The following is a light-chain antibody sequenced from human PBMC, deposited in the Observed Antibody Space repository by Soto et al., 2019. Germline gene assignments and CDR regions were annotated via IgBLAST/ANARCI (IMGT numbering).Light chain of an antibody. Sequence: IVMTLSPATLSVSQGETASLSCRASQSAGNFLAWYQQKPGQAPRLLIYYISTRATGIPARFSGSGSGTEFTLTIICLQSEDSPIYYCHQLNHRPIPFGQGT. CDR1: QSAGNF. CDR3: HQLNHRPIP. V-gene: IGKV3D-15*01. CDR2: YIS. J-gene: IGKJ5*01.